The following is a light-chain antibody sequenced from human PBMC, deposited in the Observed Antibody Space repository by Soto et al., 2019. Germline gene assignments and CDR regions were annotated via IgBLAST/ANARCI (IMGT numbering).Light chain of an antibody. J-gene: IGKJ3*01. CDR1: QSVSSY. CDR3: QPRSNWPPGT. CDR2: GAS. V-gene: IGKV3-11*01. Sequence: EIVLTQSPATLSLSPGERATLSCRASQSVSSYLAWYQQKPGQAPRLLIYGASNRATGIPARFSGSGSGTDFTLTISSLEPEDFAVYYCQPRSNWPPGTFGPGTKVDIK.